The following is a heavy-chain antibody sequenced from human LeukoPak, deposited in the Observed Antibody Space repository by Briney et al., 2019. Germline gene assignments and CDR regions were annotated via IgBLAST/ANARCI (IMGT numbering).Heavy chain of an antibody. CDR2: IYYSGST. CDR3: ARVTTVNTYFDY. V-gene: IGHV4-31*02. Sequence: SETLSLTCTVSGDSISSGGHYWSWIRQHPGKGLEWIGYIYYSGSTYYNPSLKSRITISVDTSKNQFSLKLSSVTAADAAVYYCARVTTVNTYFDYWGKGTLVTVSS. CDR1: GDSISSGGHY. D-gene: IGHD4-17*01. J-gene: IGHJ4*02.